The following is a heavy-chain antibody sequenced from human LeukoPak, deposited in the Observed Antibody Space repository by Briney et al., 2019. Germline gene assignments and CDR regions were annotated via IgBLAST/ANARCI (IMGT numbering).Heavy chain of an antibody. CDR2: IYYSGST. CDR3: ARERRVGATAFDY. D-gene: IGHD1-26*01. V-gene: IGHV4-59*01. CDR1: GGSISSYY. J-gene: IGHJ4*02. Sequence: PSETLSLTCTVSGGSISSYYWSWIRLPPGKGLEWIGYIYYSGSTNYDPSLKSRVTISVDTSKNQFSLKLSSVTAADTAVYYCARERRVGATAFDYWGQGTLVTVSS.